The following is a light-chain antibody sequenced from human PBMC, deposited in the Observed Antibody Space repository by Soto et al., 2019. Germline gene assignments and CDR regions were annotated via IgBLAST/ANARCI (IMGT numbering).Light chain of an antibody. Sequence: QSVLTQPPSVSGSPGQSVAISCTGTSSDVGSYNRVSWYQQPPGAAPKLMIYEDSNRPSGVPDRFSGSKSGNTASLTISGLQAEDEADYYCNSYTGSSTYVFGTGTKVTVL. CDR3: NSYTGSSTYV. CDR1: SSDVGSYNR. J-gene: IGLJ1*01. CDR2: EDS. V-gene: IGLV2-18*02.